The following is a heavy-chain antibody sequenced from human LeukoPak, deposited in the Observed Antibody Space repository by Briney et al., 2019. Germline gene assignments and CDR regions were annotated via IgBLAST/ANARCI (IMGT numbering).Heavy chain of an antibody. D-gene: IGHD6-19*01. CDR1: GGSISSYY. Sequence: PSDTLSLTCTVSGGSISSYYWSWIRQPAGKGLEGIGRIYTSGSPNYNPSLTSRVTMSVDTSKHQFSLKLSSVTAADTAVYYCARRPGIAVAGILYFDLWGRGTLVTVSS. CDR2: IYTSGSP. J-gene: IGHJ2*01. V-gene: IGHV4-4*07. CDR3: ARRPGIAVAGILYFDL.